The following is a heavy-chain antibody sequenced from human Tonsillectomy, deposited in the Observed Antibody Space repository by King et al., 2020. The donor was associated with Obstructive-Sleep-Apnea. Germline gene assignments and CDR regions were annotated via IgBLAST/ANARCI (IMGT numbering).Heavy chain of an antibody. CDR1: GFTSGDHA. J-gene: IGHJ4*02. CDR2: IRRKAFGGTT. CDR3: ARVPYGSGGYGDY. Sequence: EQLVQSGGGLVQPGRSLNLSYTASGFTSGDHAMSWFRQAPGKGLQWVGLIRRKAFGGTTQYAASVKGRFTISRDDSKSIAYLQMNSLKTEDTAMYYCARVPYGSGGYGDYWGQGTLVTVSS. D-gene: IGHD3-10*01. V-gene: IGHV3-49*03.